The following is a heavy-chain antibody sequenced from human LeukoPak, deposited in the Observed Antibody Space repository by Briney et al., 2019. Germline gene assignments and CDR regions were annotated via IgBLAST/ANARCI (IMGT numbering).Heavy chain of an antibody. CDR3: AREFGLFQPFDY. J-gene: IGHJ4*02. D-gene: IGHD3-10*01. CDR2: IYYSGST. V-gene: IGHV4-59*12. CDR1: GGSISTYY. Sequence: SETLSLTCTVSGGSISTYYWSWIRQPPGKGLEWIGYIYYSGSTSYNPSLKSRVTISVDTSKNQFSLKLSSVTAADTAVYYCAREFGLFQPFDYWGQGTLVTVSS.